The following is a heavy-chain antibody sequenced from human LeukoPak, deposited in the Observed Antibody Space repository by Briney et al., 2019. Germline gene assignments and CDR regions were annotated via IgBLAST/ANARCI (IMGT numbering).Heavy chain of an antibody. Sequence: QPGGSLRLSCAASGFTFDDYAMHWVRQAPGKGLEWVSGISWNSGSIGYADSVKGRFTISRDNAKNSLYLQMNSLRAEDTALYYCAKAPTPYYYDSSGPPVAWGQGTLVTGSS. D-gene: IGHD3-22*01. CDR3: AKAPTPYYYDSSGPPVA. V-gene: IGHV3-9*01. CDR1: GFTFDDYA. CDR2: ISWNSGSI. J-gene: IGHJ5*02.